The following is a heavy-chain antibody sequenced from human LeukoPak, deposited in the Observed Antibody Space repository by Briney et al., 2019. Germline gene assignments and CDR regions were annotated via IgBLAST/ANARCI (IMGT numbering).Heavy chain of an antibody. CDR2: INGDGSTT. D-gene: IGHD3-10*02. V-gene: IGHV3-74*01. CDR1: GINLHNKW. CDR3: ARDRYYVPDN. Sequence: PGGALRLLCSTSGINLHNKWMELVRPGPGEGVVWVSCINGDGSTTTYADSVKGRFTISRDNAKNTVYLQINNLRAEDTAVYYCARDRYYVPDNWGQGTLVTVSS. J-gene: IGHJ4*02.